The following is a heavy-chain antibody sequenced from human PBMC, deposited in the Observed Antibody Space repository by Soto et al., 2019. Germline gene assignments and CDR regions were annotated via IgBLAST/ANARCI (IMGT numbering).Heavy chain of an antibody. CDR2: IIPIFGTA. CDR1: GGTFSSYA. D-gene: IGHD2-2*01. J-gene: IGHJ6*02. CDR3: ARDGGRYCSSTSCPLRGMDV. Sequence: QVQLVQSGAEVKKPGSSVKVSCKASGGTFSSYAISWVRQAPGQGLEWMGGIIPIFGTANYAQKFQGRVTITADESTGTAYMGLSSLRSEDTAVYYCARDGGRYCSSTSCPLRGMDVWGQGTTVTVSS. V-gene: IGHV1-69*01.